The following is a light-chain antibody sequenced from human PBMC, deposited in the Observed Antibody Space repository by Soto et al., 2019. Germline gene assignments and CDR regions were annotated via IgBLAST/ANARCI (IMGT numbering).Light chain of an antibody. V-gene: IGLV2-23*01. CDR3: SSYAGSLYV. J-gene: IGLJ1*01. CDR2: EGS. Sequence: QSVLTQPASVSGSPGQSITISCTGTSSDVGSYNLVSWYQQHPGKAPKLMIYEGSKRPSGVSNRFSGSKSGNTASLTISGLQAEDEADYYCSSYAGSLYVFGTGTKVTVL. CDR1: SSDVGSYNL.